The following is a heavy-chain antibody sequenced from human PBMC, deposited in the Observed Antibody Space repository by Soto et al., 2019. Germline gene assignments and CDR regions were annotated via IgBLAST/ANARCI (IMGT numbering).Heavy chain of an antibody. D-gene: IGHD3-22*01. CDR3: AGSGYYPNYFDY. Sequence: SETLSLTCTVSGCSISSSSYFWGWIRQPPGKGLEWIGSMYYSGSTYYNPSLKSRVTISVDRSKNQFSLKLSSVTTADTAVYYCAGSGYYPNYFDYWGQGTLVTVSS. J-gene: IGHJ4*02. CDR1: GCSISSSSYF. CDR2: MYYSGST. V-gene: IGHV4-39*07.